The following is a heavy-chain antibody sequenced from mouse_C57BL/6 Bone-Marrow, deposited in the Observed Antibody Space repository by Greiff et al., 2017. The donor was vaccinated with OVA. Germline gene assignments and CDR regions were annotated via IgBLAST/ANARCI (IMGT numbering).Heavy chain of an antibody. V-gene: IGHV1-69*01. Sequence: QVQLQQPGAELVMPGASVKLSCKASGYTFTSYWMHWVKQRPGQGLEWIGEIDPSDSYTNYNQKFKGKSTLTVDKSSSTAYMQLSSLTSEDSAVYYCARDPGSSPYYFDYWGQGTTLTVSS. CDR2: IDPSDSYT. CDR3: ARDPGSSPYYFDY. J-gene: IGHJ2*01. CDR1: GYTFTSYW. D-gene: IGHD1-1*01.